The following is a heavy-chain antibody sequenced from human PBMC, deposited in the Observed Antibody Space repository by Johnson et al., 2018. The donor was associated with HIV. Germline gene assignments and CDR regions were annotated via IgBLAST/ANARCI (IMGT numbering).Heavy chain of an antibody. CDR2: ISWNSGSI. V-gene: IGHV3-NL1*01. Sequence: QVQLVESGGGVVQPGGSLRLSCAASGFTFSSYGMHWVRQAPGKGLEWVSGISWNSGSIGYADSVKDRFTISRDSSKNAVYLQMSSLRAEDTALYYCARGSSGSFDLWGRRKRVTVSS. J-gene: IGHJ3*01. D-gene: IGHD6-6*01. CDR3: ARGSSGSFDL. CDR1: GFTFSSYG.